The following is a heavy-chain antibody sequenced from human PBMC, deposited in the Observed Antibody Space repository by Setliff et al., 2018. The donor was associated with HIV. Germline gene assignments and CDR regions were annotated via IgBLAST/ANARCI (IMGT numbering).Heavy chain of an antibody. CDR3: ARVGYHGSGRYSFDY. CDR1: GGSFSGYY. J-gene: IGHJ4*02. V-gene: IGHV4-34*01. Sequence: SETLSLTCAVYGGSFSGYYWSWIRQAPGKGLEWIGNIHYSGSTYYNPSLKSRVTISVDTSKNQFSLKLSSVTAAETAVYYCARVGYHGSGRYSFDYWGQGTLVTVSS. CDR2: IHYSGST. D-gene: IGHD3-10*01.